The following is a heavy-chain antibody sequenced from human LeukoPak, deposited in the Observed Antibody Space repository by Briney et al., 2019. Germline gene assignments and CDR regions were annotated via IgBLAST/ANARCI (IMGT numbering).Heavy chain of an antibody. D-gene: IGHD6-13*01. Sequence: PSETLSLTCTVSGGSISSSSYYWGWIRQPPGKGLEWIGSIYYSGSTYYNPSLKSRVTISVDTSKNQFSLKLSSVTAADTAVYYCARDGPYSSKSYWGQGTLVTVSS. CDR2: IYYSGST. CDR1: GGSISSSSYY. J-gene: IGHJ4*02. CDR3: ARDGPYSSKSY. V-gene: IGHV4-39*02.